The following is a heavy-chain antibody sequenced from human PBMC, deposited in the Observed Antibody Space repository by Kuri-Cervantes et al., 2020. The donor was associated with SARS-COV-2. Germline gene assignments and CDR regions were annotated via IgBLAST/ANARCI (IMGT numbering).Heavy chain of an antibody. Sequence: SEILSLTCAASGYSISSGYYWGWIRQPPGKGLEWIGSIYHSGSTYSNPSLKSRVTISVDTSKNQFSLKLSSVTAAYTAVYYCARQLRLYSMDVWGKGTTVTVSS. CDR3: ARQLRLYSMDV. V-gene: IGHV4-38-2*01. CDR1: GYSISSGYY. CDR2: IYHSGST. J-gene: IGHJ6*03. D-gene: IGHD5-12*01.